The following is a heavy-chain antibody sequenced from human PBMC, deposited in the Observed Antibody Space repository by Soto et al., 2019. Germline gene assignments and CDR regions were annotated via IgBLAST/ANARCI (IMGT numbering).Heavy chain of an antibody. CDR3: ARDCGYGDYYFDY. Sequence: XSVKVSWDASGYTFTVYYMHWGRQAPGQGLEWMGWINPNSGGTNYSQKFQGWVTMTRDTSISTAYMELSRLRSDDTAVYYCARDCGYGDYYFDYWGQGTLVTSPQ. D-gene: IGHD4-17*01. CDR1: GYTFTVYY. CDR2: INPNSGGT. V-gene: IGHV1-2*04. J-gene: IGHJ4*02.